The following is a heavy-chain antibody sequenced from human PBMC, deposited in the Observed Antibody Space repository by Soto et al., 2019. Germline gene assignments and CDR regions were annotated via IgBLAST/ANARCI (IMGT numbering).Heavy chain of an antibody. Sequence: ASVKVSCKASGYTFTSYGISWVRQAPGQGLEWMGWISAYNGNTNYAQKLQGRVTMTTDTSTSTAYMELRSLRSDDTAVYYCARDNLRFLECLLLVPRTDYGMDVWCQGTTVTVSS. J-gene: IGHJ6*02. CDR3: ARDNLRFLECLLLVPRTDYGMDV. CDR2: ISAYNGNT. V-gene: IGHV1-18*01. CDR1: GYTFTSYG. D-gene: IGHD3-3*01.